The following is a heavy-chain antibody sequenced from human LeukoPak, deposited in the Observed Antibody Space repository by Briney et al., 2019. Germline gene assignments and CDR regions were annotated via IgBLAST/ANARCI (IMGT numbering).Heavy chain of an antibody. CDR2: ISYDGSNK. D-gene: IGHD2-8*02. CDR1: GFPFSSYG. V-gene: IGHV3-30*18. Sequence: PGGSLRLSCAASGFPFSSYGVHWVRQAPGKGLEWVAVISYDGSNKYYADSVKGRFTISRDYFKNTLYLQMNSLRAEDTAVYYCAKDVDLVVKYVFDIWGQGTMVTVSS. CDR3: AKDVDLVVKYVFDI. J-gene: IGHJ3*02.